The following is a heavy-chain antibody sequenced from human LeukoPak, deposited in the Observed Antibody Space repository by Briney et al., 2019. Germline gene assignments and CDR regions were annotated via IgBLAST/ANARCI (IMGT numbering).Heavy chain of an antibody. D-gene: IGHD6-6*01. CDR2: IKSKTDGGTT. J-gene: IGHJ4*02. V-gene: IGHV3-15*01. Sequence: GGSLRLSCAASGFTFSNAWVSWVCQAPGKGLEWVGRIKSKTDGGTTDYAAPVKGRFTISRDDSKNTLYLQMNSLKTEDTAVYYCTRWYSSSSDYWGQGTLVTVSS. CDR3: TRWYSSSSDY. CDR1: GFTFSNAW.